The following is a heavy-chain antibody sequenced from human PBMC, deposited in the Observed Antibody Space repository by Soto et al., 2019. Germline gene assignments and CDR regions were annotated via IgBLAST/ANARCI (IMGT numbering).Heavy chain of an antibody. CDR1: GYTFTSYG. V-gene: IGHV1-18*04. CDR2: ISAYNGNT. J-gene: IGHJ6*02. D-gene: IGHD2-15*01. Sequence: ASVKVSCKASGYTFTSYGISWVRQAPGQGREWMGWISAYNGNTNYAHKLQGRVTMTTDTSTSTAYMELRSLRSDDTAVYYCGREGSSRVTSYYYYYYGMDVWG. CDR3: GREGSSRVTSYYYYYYGMDV.